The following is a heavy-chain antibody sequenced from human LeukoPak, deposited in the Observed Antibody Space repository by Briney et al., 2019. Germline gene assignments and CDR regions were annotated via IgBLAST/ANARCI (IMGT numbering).Heavy chain of an antibody. CDR2: ISGSGSSS. Sequence: PGGSLRLSCAASGFTFSSYAMSWVRQAPGKGLEWVSGISGSGSSSYYAESAKGRFTISRDNSKNTLYLQMNSLRAEDTAVYYCAKSTRRTLGGDFDYWGQGTLVTVSS. V-gene: IGHV3-23*01. CDR1: GFTFSSYA. J-gene: IGHJ4*02. D-gene: IGHD1-14*01. CDR3: AKSTRRTLGGDFDY.